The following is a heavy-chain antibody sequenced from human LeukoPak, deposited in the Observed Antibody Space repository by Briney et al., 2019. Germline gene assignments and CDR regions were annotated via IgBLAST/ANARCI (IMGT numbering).Heavy chain of an antibody. CDR3: ARILDSAWGELGY. CDR1: GFSFSSYG. D-gene: IGHD6-19*01. CDR2: IRSDGSNK. J-gene: IGHJ4*02. V-gene: IGHV3-30*02. Sequence: GGSLRLSCAGSGFSFSSYGMHWVRQAPGKELEWMAFIRSDGSNKYYADSVKGRFTISSDNSKNTLYLQMNSLRAEDTAVYYCARILDSAWGELGYWGQGTLVTVSS.